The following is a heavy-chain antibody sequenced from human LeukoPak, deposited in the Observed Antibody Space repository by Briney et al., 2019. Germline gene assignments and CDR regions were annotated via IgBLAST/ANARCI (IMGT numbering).Heavy chain of an antibody. CDR1: GFTFSSYA. J-gene: IGHJ4*02. Sequence: GGSLRLSCAASGFTFSSYAMHWVRQAPGKGLEWVAVVSYDGSNKYYADSVKGRFTISRDNSKNTLYLQMNSLRAEDTAVYYCAREPTYYFDYWGQGTLVTVSS. CDR2: VSYDGSNK. CDR3: AREPTYYFDY. V-gene: IGHV3-30-3*01.